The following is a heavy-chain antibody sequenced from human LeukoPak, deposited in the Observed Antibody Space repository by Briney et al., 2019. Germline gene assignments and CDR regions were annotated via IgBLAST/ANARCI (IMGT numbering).Heavy chain of an antibody. CDR1: GYTFTGYY. D-gene: IGHD3-22*01. CDR2: INPNSGGT. Sequence: PGASVKVSCKASGYTFTGYYMHWVRQAPGQGLEWMGWINPNSGGTNYAQKFQGRVTMTRGTSISTAYMELSRLRSDDTAVYYCARDGGLVYDSSGPSPRWYFDLWGRGTLVTVSS. CDR3: ARDGGLVYDSSGPSPRWYFDL. V-gene: IGHV1-2*02. J-gene: IGHJ2*01.